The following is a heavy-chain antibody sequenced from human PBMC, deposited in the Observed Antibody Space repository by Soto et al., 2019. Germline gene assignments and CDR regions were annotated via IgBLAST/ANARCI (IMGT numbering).Heavy chain of an antibody. CDR1: GYTFITYG. V-gene: IGHV1-3*01. CDR2: INAGNGNT. CDR3: ARDPSYYGMDV. Sequence: GAPVKVSCKASGYTFITYGISWVRQAPGQRLEWMGWINAGNGNTKYSQKFQGRVTITRDTSASTAYMELSSLRSEDTAVYYCARDPSYYGMDVWGQGTTVTVSS. J-gene: IGHJ6*02.